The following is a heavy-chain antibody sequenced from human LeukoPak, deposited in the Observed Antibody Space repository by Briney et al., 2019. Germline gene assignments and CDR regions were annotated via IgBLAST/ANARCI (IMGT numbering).Heavy chain of an antibody. Sequence: SLRLSSVVSGFTSSSYGMDWVRQTPGEGRGYVLGISSNGGSTSYANSVRVRFTIYKANSKNRSYRHMGSLRAEHPVWYSFARCPVYAYWGQGTLVTV. CDR3: ARCPVYAY. CDR1: GFTSSSYG. J-gene: IGHJ4*02. CDR2: ISSNGGST. D-gene: IGHD3-16*01. V-gene: IGHV3-64*01.